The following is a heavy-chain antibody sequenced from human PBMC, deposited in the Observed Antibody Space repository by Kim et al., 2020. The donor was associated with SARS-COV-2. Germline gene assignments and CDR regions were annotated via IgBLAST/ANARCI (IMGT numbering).Heavy chain of an antibody. J-gene: IGHJ4*02. V-gene: IGHV4-59*01. CDR2: T. Sequence: TNYNPSLKSRVTISVDPSKHHFSLRLSSVTAAETAVYYCARDLEIRMCDYWGQGTLVTVSS. CDR3: ARDLEIRMCDY. D-gene: IGHD1-7*01.